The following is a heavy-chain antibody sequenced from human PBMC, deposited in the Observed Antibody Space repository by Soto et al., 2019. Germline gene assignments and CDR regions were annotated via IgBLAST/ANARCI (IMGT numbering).Heavy chain of an antibody. Sequence: ASAKVCCKASGYTFNSYAIYWVHQAHGQRLEWMGWINAGNGNTKYSQKFQGRVTITRDTSASTAYMELSSLRSEDTAVYYCARGGEAAAGKTGYYYYGMDVWGQGTTVTVSS. CDR2: INAGNGNT. V-gene: IGHV1-3*01. D-gene: IGHD6-13*01. CDR1: GYTFNSYA. CDR3: ARGGEAAAGKTGYYYYGMDV. J-gene: IGHJ6*02.